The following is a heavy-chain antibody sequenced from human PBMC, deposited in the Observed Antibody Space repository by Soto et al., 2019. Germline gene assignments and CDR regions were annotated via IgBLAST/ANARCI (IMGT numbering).Heavy chain of an antibody. V-gene: IGHV6-1*01. CDR3: ARVPGVAVAGIGNFDY. J-gene: IGHJ4*02. D-gene: IGHD6-19*01. CDR2: TYYRSKWYN. CDR1: GDSVSSNSAA. Sequence: SQTLSLTCAISGDSVSSNSAAWNWIRQSPSRGLEWLGRTYYRSKWYNDYAVSVKSRITINPDTSKNQFSLQLNSVTPEDTAVYYCARVPGVAVAGIGNFDYWGQGTLVTVSS.